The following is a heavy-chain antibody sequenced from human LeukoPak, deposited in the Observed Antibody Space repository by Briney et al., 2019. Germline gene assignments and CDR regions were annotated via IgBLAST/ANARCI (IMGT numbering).Heavy chain of an antibody. CDR1: GGSISSYY. V-gene: IGHV4-59*01. CDR2: IYYSGST. CDR3: ARSAYYYGSGSYPDY. D-gene: IGHD3-10*01. Sequence: NPSETLSLTCTVSGGSISSYYWSWIRQPPGKGLEWIGYIYYSGSTNYNPSLKSRVTISVDTSKNQFSLKLSSVTAADTAVYYCARSAYYYGSGSYPDYWGQGTLVTVSS. J-gene: IGHJ4*02.